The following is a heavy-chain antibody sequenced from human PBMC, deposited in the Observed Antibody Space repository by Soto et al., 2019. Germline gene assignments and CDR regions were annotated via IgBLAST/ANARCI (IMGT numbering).Heavy chain of an antibody. Sequence: GGSLRLSCAASGFTFSSYAMHWVRQAPGKGLEWVAVISYDGSNKYYADSVKGRFTISRDNAKNSLYLQMNSLRAEDTAVYYCAREIDGSGSSYWGQGTLVTVSS. CDR1: GFTFSSYA. CDR2: ISYDGSNK. CDR3: AREIDGSGSSY. D-gene: IGHD3-10*01. V-gene: IGHV3-30-3*01. J-gene: IGHJ4*02.